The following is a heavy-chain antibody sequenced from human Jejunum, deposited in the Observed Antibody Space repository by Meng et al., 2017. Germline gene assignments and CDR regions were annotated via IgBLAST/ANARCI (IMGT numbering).Heavy chain of an antibody. V-gene: IGHV2-5*01. CDR3: AHRQTSTFDI. Sequence: SGPTLVKPTQSLTLTCTFSGFSLTSSGVAVGWIRQPPRKALEWLALIYGNDDKRYSPSLNSRLTITKDTSKNQVVLTMTNMDPVDTATYYCAHRQTSTFDIWGHGAKVTVSS. CDR1: GFSLTSSGVA. J-gene: IGHJ3*02. D-gene: IGHD2/OR15-2a*01. CDR2: IYGNDDK.